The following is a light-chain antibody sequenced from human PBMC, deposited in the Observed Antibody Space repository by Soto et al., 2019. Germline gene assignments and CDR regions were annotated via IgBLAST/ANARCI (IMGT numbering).Light chain of an antibody. CDR3: QESPRT. CDR2: GAS. J-gene: IGKJ1*01. CDR1: QSVNSNY. V-gene: IGKV3-20*01. Sequence: VMTQSPGTLSLSQGERATLSCRASQSVNSNYLAWYQQKRGQAPRLLIYGASSRATGIPDRFSGSGSGTDFTLTISRLEPEDFAVYYCQESPRTFGQGTKVDI.